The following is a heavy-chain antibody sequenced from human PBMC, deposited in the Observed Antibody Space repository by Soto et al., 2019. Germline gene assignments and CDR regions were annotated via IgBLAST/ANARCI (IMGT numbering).Heavy chain of an antibody. CDR3: ARFANYFDAFDI. D-gene: IGHD1-7*01. J-gene: IGHJ3*02. V-gene: IGHV4-34*01. CDR2: IDRSGRT. Sequence: SETLSLTCAVYGGSFSDDASSSDWYWNWIRQSPGKGLEWIGEIDRSGRTKYNPSLKSRVSISVDTSKNQFSLKLSSVTAADTGVYYCARFANYFDAFDIWGQGTMVTVSS. CDR1: GGSFSDDASSSDWY.